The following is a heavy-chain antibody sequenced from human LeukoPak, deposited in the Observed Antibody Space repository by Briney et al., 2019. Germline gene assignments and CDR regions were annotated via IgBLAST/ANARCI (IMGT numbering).Heavy chain of an antibody. CDR2: IYYGGSA. Sequence: SETPSLTCTVSGGSISRFYCNWIRQTPGKGLEWIGYIYYGGSAIYSPSLKSRVTISVDTSKNQFSLRLTSVTAADTAVYYCARGPEWYYFDHWGQGTLVTVSS. CDR1: GGSISRFY. CDR3: ARGPEWYYFDH. D-gene: IGHD3-3*01. J-gene: IGHJ4*02. V-gene: IGHV4-59*08.